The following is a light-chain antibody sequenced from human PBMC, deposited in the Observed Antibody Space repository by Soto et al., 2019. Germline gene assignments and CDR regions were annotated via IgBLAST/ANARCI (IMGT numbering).Light chain of an antibody. CDR1: QSVSNNY. V-gene: IGKV3-20*01. CDR3: HQHGSSRPT. CDR2: GAS. Sequence: EIVLTQSPGTLSLSPGEIATLSCRASQSVSNNYLAWYQQRPGQAPRPLIYGASRRVTGIPDRFSGSGSGTDFPLTISSLEPEDFAVYHWHQHGSSRPTFGGGTKVDSK. J-gene: IGKJ4*01.